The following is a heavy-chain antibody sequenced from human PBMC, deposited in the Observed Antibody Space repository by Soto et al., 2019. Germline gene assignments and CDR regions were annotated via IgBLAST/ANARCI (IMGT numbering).Heavy chain of an antibody. CDR3: ARARRVATNLSYFDY. Sequence: PSETLSLTCTVSGGSVSSGSYYWSWIRQPPGKGLEWIGYIYYSGSTNYNPSLKSRVTISVDTSKNQFSLKLSSVTAADTAVYYCARARRVATNLSYFDYWGQGTLVTVSS. V-gene: IGHV4-61*01. J-gene: IGHJ4*02. D-gene: IGHD5-12*01. CDR2: IYYSGST. CDR1: GGSVSSGSYY.